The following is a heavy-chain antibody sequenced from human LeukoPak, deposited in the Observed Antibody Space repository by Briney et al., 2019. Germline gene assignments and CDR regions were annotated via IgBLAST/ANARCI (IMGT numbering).Heavy chain of an antibody. V-gene: IGHV1-46*01. J-gene: IGHJ6*03. CDR3: AKGPPSSSWYRGPYYYYMDV. D-gene: IGHD6-13*01. CDR1: GDTFINDY. CDR2: SDPGGGAT. Sequence: ASVKVSCKASGDTFINDYIHWVRQAPGQGLEWMGVSDPGGGATTYAQKFQGRVTMTRDMSTSTVYMELRSLRSADTAVYYCAKGPPSSSWYRGPYYYYMDVWGKGTTVTVSS.